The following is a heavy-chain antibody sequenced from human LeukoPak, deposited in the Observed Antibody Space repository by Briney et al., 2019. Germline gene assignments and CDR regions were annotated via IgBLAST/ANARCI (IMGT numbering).Heavy chain of an antibody. J-gene: IGHJ3*02. CDR1: GGSISSGSYY. V-gene: IGHV4-61*02. Sequence: SETLSLTCTVSGGSISSGSYYWSWIRQPAGKGLEWIGRIYTSGSTYYNPSLKSRVTISVDTSKNQFSLKLSSVTAADTAVYYCARAVEWLGAFDIWGQGTMVTVSS. CDR2: IYTSGST. CDR3: ARAVEWLGAFDI. D-gene: IGHD3-3*01.